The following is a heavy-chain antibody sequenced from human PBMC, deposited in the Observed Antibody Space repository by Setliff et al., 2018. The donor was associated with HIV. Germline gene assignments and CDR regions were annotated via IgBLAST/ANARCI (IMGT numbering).Heavy chain of an antibody. J-gene: IGHJ6*02. D-gene: IGHD5-18*01. CDR3: ARVGSVIQVTLFGMDV. CDR1: GGSISRVGYY. V-gene: IGHV4-31*03. CDR2: ITYSGST. Sequence: PSETLSLTCSVSGGSISRVGYYWSWIRQHPGKGLEWIGYITYSGSTYYNPSPMSRVSISPDTSKNQFSLKLTSVTAADTAVYYCARVGSVIQVTLFGMDVWGQGTTVTVSS.